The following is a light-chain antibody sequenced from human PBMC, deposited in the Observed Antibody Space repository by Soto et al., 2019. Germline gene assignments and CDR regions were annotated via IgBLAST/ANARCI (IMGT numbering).Light chain of an antibody. CDR2: EVS. J-gene: IGLJ1*01. CDR3: SSFTSAYTFV. CDR1: SSDVGGYNY. V-gene: IGLV2-14*01. Sequence: QSVLTQPASVSGSSGQSIAISCTGTSSDVGGYNYVSWYQQHPGKAPKLLLSEVSKRPSGVSDRFSGSKSGNTASLTISGLRTQDEADYYCSSFTSAYTFVFGTGTKVTV.